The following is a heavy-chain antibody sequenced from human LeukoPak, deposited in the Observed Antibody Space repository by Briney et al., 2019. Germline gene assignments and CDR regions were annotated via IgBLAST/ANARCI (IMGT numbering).Heavy chain of an antibody. V-gene: IGHV4-59*02. CDR3: ARVRGASYIDS. CDR1: SASVTTYY. D-gene: IGHD1-26*01. CDR2: IHYSGNT. J-gene: IGHJ4*02. Sequence: PSETLSLTCTVSSASVTTYYWSWIRQPPGKGLESIAYIHYSGNTNYNPSLKSRVTMAIDTSKNQISLNLTSVTAADTAVYYCARVRGASYIDSWGQGTLVTVSS.